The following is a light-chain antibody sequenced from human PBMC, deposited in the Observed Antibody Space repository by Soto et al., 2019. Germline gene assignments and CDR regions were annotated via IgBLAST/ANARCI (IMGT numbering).Light chain of an antibody. V-gene: IGKV1-5*03. CDR1: QSISNW. J-gene: IGKJ2*01. CDR2: KTS. Sequence: IQMTQSPSTLSASVGDRVTITCRASQSISNWLAWYQQKPGKAPKLLIYKTSNLQSGVSSRFSGSGSGTEFTLTITSLQPDDSATYYCQQYNHYSSYTFGRGTKVEIK. CDR3: QQYNHYSSYT.